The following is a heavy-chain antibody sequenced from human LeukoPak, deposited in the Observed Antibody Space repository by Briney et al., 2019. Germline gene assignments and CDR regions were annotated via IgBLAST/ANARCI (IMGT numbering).Heavy chain of an antibody. D-gene: IGHD3-9*01. Sequence: HPGGSLRLSCAASGFTLSSFEMNWVRQAPGKGLEWVSYISSSGRTIYYADSVKGRFTISRDNAKNSVYLQMNSLRAEDTAVYYCARGRPRRYDILTGDLYWGQGTLVTVSS. CDR1: GFTLSSFE. J-gene: IGHJ4*02. V-gene: IGHV3-48*03. CDR3: ARGRPRRYDILTGDLY. CDR2: ISSSGRTI.